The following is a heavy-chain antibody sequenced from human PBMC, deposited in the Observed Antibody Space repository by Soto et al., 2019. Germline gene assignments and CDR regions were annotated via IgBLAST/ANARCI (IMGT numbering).Heavy chain of an antibody. CDR1: GFTFSSYS. V-gene: IGHV3-21*01. CDR2: ISSSSSYI. Sequence: EVQLVESGGGLVKPGGSLGLSCAASGFTFSSYSMNWVRQAPGKGLEWVSSISSSSSYIYYADSVKGRFTISRDNAKNSLYLQMNSLRAEDTAMYYCARDKDSSGCFDYWGQGTLVTVSS. J-gene: IGHJ4*02. CDR3: ARDKDSSGCFDY. D-gene: IGHD6-19*01.